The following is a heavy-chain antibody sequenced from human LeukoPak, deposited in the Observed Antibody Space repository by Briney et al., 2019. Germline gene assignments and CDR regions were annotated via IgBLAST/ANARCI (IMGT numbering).Heavy chain of an antibody. CDR3: ARGGHGYSYGRIFDY. V-gene: IGHV4-34*01. Sequence: PSETLSLTCAVYGGSFSGYYWSWIRQPPGKGLEWIGEINHSGSTNYNPSLKSRVTISVDTSKNQFSLKLSSVTAADTAVYYCARGGHGYSYGRIFDYWGQGTLVTVSS. CDR1: GGSFSGYY. CDR2: INHSGST. D-gene: IGHD5-18*01. J-gene: IGHJ4*02.